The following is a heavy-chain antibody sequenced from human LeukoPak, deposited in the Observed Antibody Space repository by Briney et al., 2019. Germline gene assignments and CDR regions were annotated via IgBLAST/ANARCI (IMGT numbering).Heavy chain of an antibody. CDR3: AADIQFGDGGLTGLDY. J-gene: IGHJ4*02. V-gene: IGHV1-58*02. CDR1: GFTFTDSA. D-gene: IGHD3-9*01. CDR2: IVVGSGNT. Sequence: ASVTVSFKASGFTFTDSAMQWVRQARGQRLEWIGWIVVGSGNTNYAQKFQERVTITRDMSTSTDYMELSSLRSEDTAVYYCAADIQFGDGGLTGLDYWGQGTLVTVSS.